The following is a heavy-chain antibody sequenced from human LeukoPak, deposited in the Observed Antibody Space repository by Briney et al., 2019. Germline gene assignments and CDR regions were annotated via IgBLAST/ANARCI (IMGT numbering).Heavy chain of an antibody. V-gene: IGHV3-13*01. CDR1: GYTFNTYD. J-gene: IGHJ4*01. CDR2: IDSSGGYT. D-gene: IGHD3-10*01. Sequence: PGGSPRLSCAATGYTFNTYDMHWVRQTTGQGLKWISSIDSSGGYTYYAGSVKGRFTISRENDKNSLYLHMNSLRVGDTAVYSCVRGGEIGLDYWGHGTLVTVSS. CDR3: VRGGEIGLDY.